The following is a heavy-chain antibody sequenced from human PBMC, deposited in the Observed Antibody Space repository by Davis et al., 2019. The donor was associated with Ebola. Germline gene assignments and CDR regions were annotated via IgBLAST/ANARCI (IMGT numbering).Heavy chain of an antibody. D-gene: IGHD2-2*03. CDR3: ARRGYCSGNRCPWGWFDP. Sequence: GESLKISCQGSGYRFSSYWIGWVRQMPGKGLECMGIIYPGDSDTRYSPSFQGQVTISVDKSISTAYLQWSSLKASDTAIYYCARRGYCSGNRCPWGWFDPWGQGTPVTVSP. V-gene: IGHV5-51*01. CDR1: GYRFSSYW. CDR2: IYPGDSDT. J-gene: IGHJ5*02.